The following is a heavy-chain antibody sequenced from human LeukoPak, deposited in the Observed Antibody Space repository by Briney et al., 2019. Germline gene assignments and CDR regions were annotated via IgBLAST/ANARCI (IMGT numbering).Heavy chain of an antibody. CDR3: ARSGEMVRGFSLGFDP. CDR2: IIPIFGTA. D-gene: IGHD3-10*01. Sequence: GASVKVSCTASGGTFSSYAISWVRQAPGQGLEWMGGIIPIFGTANYAKKFQGRVTITADESTSTAYMELSSLRSEDTAVYYCARSGEMVRGFSLGFDPWGQGTLVTVSS. V-gene: IGHV1-69*13. J-gene: IGHJ5*02. CDR1: GGTFSSYA.